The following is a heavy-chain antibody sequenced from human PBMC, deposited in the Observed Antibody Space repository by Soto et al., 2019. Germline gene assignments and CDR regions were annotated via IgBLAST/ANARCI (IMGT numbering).Heavy chain of an antibody. CDR1: GFTFTSSA. CDR2: IVVGSGNT. Sequence: QMQLVQSGPEVKKPGTSVKVSCKASGFTFTSSAVQWVRQARGQRLEWIGWIVVGSGNTNYAQKFQARVTITRDMYTSTGYMELSSLRSEDTAVYYCAADEVAGRYYDHCMDVWGHGTTVTVSS. D-gene: IGHD6-19*01. CDR3: AADEVAGRYYDHCMDV. J-gene: IGHJ6*02. V-gene: IGHV1-58*01.